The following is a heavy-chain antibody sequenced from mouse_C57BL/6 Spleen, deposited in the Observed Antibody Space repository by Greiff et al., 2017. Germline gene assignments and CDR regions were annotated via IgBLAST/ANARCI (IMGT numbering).Heavy chain of an antibody. D-gene: IGHD1-1*01. J-gene: IGHJ4*01. CDR1: GFSLTSYG. Sequence: VQLQESGPGLVQPSQSLSITCTVSGFSLTSYGVHWVRQSPGKGLEWLGVIWSGGSTDYNAAFISRLSISKDNTKSQVFFKMNRLQADDTAIYYCARKGRITTVVGAMDYWGQGTSVTVSS. V-gene: IGHV2-2*01. CDR3: ARKGRITTVVGAMDY. CDR2: IWSGGST.